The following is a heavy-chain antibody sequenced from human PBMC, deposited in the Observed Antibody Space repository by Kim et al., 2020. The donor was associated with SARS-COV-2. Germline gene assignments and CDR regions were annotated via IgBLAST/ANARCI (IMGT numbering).Heavy chain of an antibody. CDR1: GYTFTSYA. J-gene: IGHJ6*02. D-gene: IGHD2-15*01. CDR2: INTNTGNP. CDR3: ATTDCSGGCCRADL. Sequence: ASVKVSCKASGYTFTSYAMNWVRQAPGHGLEWMGWINTNTGNPMYAQGFTGRFVFSLDTSVSTAYLQISSLKAEDTAIYYCATTDCSGGCCRADLWGQGT. V-gene: IGHV7-4-1*02.